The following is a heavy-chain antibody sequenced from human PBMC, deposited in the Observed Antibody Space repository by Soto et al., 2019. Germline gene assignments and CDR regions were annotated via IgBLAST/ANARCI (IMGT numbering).Heavy chain of an antibody. CDR3: ASEADFWSGYYRSFDP. J-gene: IGHJ5*02. Sequence: ASVKVSCKASGITFTSSAVQWVRQARGQRLEWIGWIVVGSGNTNYARKFQERVTITRDMSTTTAYMELSSLRSEDTAVYYCASEADFWSGYYRSFDPWGQGTLVTVS. CDR2: IVVGSGNT. V-gene: IGHV1-58*01. D-gene: IGHD3-3*01. CDR1: GITFTSSA.